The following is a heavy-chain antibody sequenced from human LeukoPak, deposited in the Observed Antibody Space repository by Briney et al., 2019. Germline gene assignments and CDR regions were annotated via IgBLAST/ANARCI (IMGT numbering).Heavy chain of an antibody. Sequence: SVKVSCKASGGTFSSYAISWVRQAPGQGLEWMGGIIPIFGTANYAQKFQGRVTITADESTSTAYMELSSLRSEDTAVYYCACRGGKAAAQPNYYYGMDVWGQGTTVTVSS. CDR2: IIPIFGTA. J-gene: IGHJ6*02. CDR3: ACRGGKAAAQPNYYYGMDV. D-gene: IGHD6-13*01. V-gene: IGHV1-69*13. CDR1: GGTFSSYA.